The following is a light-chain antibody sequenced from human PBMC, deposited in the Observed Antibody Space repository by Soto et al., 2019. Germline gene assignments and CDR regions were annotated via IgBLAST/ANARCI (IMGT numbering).Light chain of an antibody. J-gene: IGLJ2*01. V-gene: IGLV2-14*01. Sequence: QSALTQPASVSGSPGQSITISCTGTSSDVGKSNYVSWYQQHPAKAPKLMIFEVSNRPSGVSNRFSGSKSGNTASLTISGLQAEDEAEYYCSSYTGSSINTVVFGGGTKLPVL. CDR1: SSDVGKSNY. CDR3: SSYTGSSINTVV. CDR2: EVS.